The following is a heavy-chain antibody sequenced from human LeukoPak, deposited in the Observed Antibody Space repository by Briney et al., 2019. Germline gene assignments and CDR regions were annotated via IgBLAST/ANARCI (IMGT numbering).Heavy chain of an antibody. CDR2: ISGSGGST. CDR1: GLTFNSYA. D-gene: IGHD2-2*01. V-gene: IGHV3-23*01. Sequence: HSGGSLRLSCAASGLTFNSYAMSRVRQAPGKGLEWVSTISGSGGSTYYADSVKGRFTISRDNSNDKLYLQMNSLRADDTAVYYCAKDRSRVVHRPDYYYYMDVWGKGTTVTVSS. CDR3: AKDRSRVVHRPDYYYYMDV. J-gene: IGHJ6*03.